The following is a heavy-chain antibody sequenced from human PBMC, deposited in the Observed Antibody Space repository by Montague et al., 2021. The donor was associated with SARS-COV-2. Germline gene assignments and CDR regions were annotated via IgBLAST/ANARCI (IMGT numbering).Heavy chain of an antibody. J-gene: IGHJ6*02. CDR3: ARAAAGYYYYGMDV. CDR2: ISGSGGST. CDR1: GFTFSSYA. V-gene: IGHV3-23*01. D-gene: IGHD6-13*01. Sequence: SLRLSCAASGFTFSSYAMSWVRQAPGKGLEWVSAISGSGGSTYYADSVKGRFTISRDNSKNTLYLQMNSLRAGDTAVYYCARAAAGYYYYGMDVWGQGTTVTVSS.